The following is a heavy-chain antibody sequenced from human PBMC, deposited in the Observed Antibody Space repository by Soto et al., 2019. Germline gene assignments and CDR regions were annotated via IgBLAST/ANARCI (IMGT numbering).Heavy chain of an antibody. D-gene: IGHD2-15*01. CDR1: GASITTFY. CDR3: ARGQVVAAQH. V-gene: IGHV4-59*12. J-gene: IGHJ4*02. CDR2: IYHSGST. Sequence: SETLSLTCTVSGASITTFYWSWIRQPPGKGLEWIGYIYHSGSTYYNPSIKSRVTISVDRSKNQFSLKLSSVTAADTAVYYCARGQVVAAQHWGQGTLVTVSS.